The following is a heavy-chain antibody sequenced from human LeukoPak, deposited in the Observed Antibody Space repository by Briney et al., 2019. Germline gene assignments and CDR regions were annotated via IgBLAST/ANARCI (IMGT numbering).Heavy chain of an antibody. CDR1: GFTFSSYS. V-gene: IGHV3-30*18. J-gene: IGHJ4*02. CDR2: ISYDGSNK. Sequence: GGSLRLSCAASGFTFSSYSMNWVRQAPGKGLEWVAVISYDGSNKYYADSVKGRFTISRDNSKNTLYLQMNSLRAEDTAVYYCAKDIGSYGFDYWGQGTLVTVSS. CDR3: AKDIGSYGFDY. D-gene: IGHD5-18*01.